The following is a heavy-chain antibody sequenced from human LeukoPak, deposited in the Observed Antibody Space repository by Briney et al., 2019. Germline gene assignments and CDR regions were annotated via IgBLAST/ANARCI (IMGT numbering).Heavy chain of an antibody. J-gene: IGHJ4*02. CDR3: AKGGNSAPLDY. D-gene: IGHD1-7*01. Sequence: GGSLRLSCAASGFTFSNSAMTWVRQAPGRGLEWVSAISTSGSDTIYTDSVKDRFTISRDNSKNTLYLQMNSLRAEDTAVYYCAKGGNSAPLDYWGQGTLVTVSS. CDR1: GFTFSNSA. CDR2: ISTSGSDT. V-gene: IGHV3-23*01.